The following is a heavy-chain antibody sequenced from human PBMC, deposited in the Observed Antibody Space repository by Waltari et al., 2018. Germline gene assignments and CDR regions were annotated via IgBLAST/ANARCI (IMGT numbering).Heavy chain of an antibody. Sequence: QVQLQESGPGLVKPSQTLSLTCTVSGGSISSGSYYWSWIRQPAGKGLEWIGRIYTSGSTNYNPSLKSRVTISVDTSKNQFSLKLSSVTAADTVVYYCARDYGDYSHDYWGQGTLVTVSS. D-gene: IGHD4-17*01. CDR3: ARDYGDYSHDY. CDR1: GGSISSGSYY. CDR2: IYTSGST. V-gene: IGHV4-61*02. J-gene: IGHJ4*02.